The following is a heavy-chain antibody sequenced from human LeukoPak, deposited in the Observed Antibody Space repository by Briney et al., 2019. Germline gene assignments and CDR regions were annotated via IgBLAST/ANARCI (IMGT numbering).Heavy chain of an antibody. CDR2: IRYDGSNK. CDR3: ESQPRYNYYMDV. Sequence: PGGSLRLSCAASGFTFSSYGMHWVRQAPGKGLEWVAFIRYDGSNKYYADSVKGRFTISRDNSKNTLYLQMNSLRAEDTAVYYCESQPRYNYYMDVWGKGTTVTVSS. J-gene: IGHJ6*03. D-gene: IGHD1-14*01. CDR1: GFTFSSYG. V-gene: IGHV3-30*02.